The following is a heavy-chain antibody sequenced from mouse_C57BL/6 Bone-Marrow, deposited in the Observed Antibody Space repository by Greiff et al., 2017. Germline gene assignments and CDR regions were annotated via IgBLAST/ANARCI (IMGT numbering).Heavy chain of an antibody. J-gene: IGHJ4*01. D-gene: IGHD2-2*01. Sequence: EVHLVESGEGLVKPGGSLKLSCAASGFTFSSYAMSWVRQTPEKRLEWVAYISSGGDYIYYADTVKGRFTISRDNARNTLYLQMSSLKSEDTAMYYCTRGGYHYAMDYWGQGTSVTVSS. CDR3: TRGGYHYAMDY. CDR2: ISSGGDYI. CDR1: GFTFSSYA. V-gene: IGHV5-9-1*02.